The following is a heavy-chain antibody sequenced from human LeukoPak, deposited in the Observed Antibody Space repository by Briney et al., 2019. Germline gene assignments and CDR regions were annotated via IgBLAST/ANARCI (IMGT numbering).Heavy chain of an antibody. J-gene: IGHJ6*03. V-gene: IGHV3-7*01. D-gene: IGHD5-18*01. Sequence: GGSLRLSCAASGFTFSSYWMSWVRQAPGKGLEWVANIKQDGSEKYYVDSVKGRFTISRDNAKNSLYLQMNSLRAEDTAVYYCARDRSGYSYGLWGYYYYMDVWGKGTTVTVSS. CDR1: GFTFSSYW. CDR3: ARDRSGYSYGLWGYYYYMDV. CDR2: IKQDGSEK.